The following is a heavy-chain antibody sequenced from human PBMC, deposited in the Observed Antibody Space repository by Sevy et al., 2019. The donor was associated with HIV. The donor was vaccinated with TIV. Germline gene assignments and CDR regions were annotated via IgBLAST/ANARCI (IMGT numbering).Heavy chain of an antibody. D-gene: IGHD4-17*01. Sequence: GGSLRLSCAASGFAFSNYYAMHWVRQAPGKGLEWVALISYDESDKYYADSVKGRFTITRDNFKNKLFMQMKGLTTKDTAVYYCARPRANYVDHYFFYAMDVWGQGTTVTVSS. CDR1: GFAFSNYYA. V-gene: IGHV3-30-3*01. CDR3: ARPRANYVDHYFFYAMDV. J-gene: IGHJ6*02. CDR2: ISYDESDK.